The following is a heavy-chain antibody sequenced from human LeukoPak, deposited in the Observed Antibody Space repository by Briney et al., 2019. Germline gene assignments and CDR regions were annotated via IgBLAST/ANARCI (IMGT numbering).Heavy chain of an antibody. J-gene: IGHJ4*02. D-gene: IGHD5-24*01. V-gene: IGHV3-21*01. CDR3: ARDGEMATFYFDY. Sequence: GGSLRLSCAASGFTFSSYNMSWVRQAPGKGLEWVSSISSSSSYIYYADSVKGRFTISRDNAKNSLYLQMNSLRAEDTAVYYCARDGEMATFYFDYWGQGTLVTVSS. CDR1: GFTFSSYN. CDR2: ISSSSSYI.